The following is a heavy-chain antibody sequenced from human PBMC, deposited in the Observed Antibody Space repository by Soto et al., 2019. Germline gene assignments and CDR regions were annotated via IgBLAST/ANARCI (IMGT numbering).Heavy chain of an antibody. V-gene: IGHV3-74*01. D-gene: IGHD5-18*01. CDR3: TRGDGDYHDGNGYLGRH. J-gene: IGHJ4*02. Sequence: EVQLVESVGGLVQPGGSLRLSCVASGFTFSNYWMHWVRQPPGKGLEWVSRIKNDGSGAYYADSVQGRFTISRDNAKNTLYLQMNSLRAEDTAVYYCTRGDGDYHDGNGYLGRHWGQGTLVTVSS. CDR1: GFTFSNYW. CDR2: IKNDGSGA.